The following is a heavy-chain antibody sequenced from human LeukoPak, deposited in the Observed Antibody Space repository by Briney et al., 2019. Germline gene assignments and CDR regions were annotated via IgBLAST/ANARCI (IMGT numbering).Heavy chain of an antibody. CDR3: ARAGNDVSFDY. D-gene: IGHD1-1*01. J-gene: IGHJ4*02. CDR2: ISSSSSYI. Sequence: GGSLRLSCAASGSTFSSYSMNWVRQAPGKGLEWVSSISSSSSYIYYADSVKGRFTISRDNAKNSLYLQMNSLRAEDTAVYYCARAGNDVSFDYWGQGTLVTVSS. V-gene: IGHV3-21*01. CDR1: GSTFSSYS.